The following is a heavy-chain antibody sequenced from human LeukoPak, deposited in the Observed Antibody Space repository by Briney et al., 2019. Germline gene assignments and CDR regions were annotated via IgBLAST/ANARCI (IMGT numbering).Heavy chain of an antibody. CDR3: ARAILTGYYQD. J-gene: IGHJ4*02. CDR1: GFTFSSFG. CDR2: IWYDGSNQ. Sequence: GKSLRLSCAASGFTFSSFGMHWVRQAPGKGLEWVAIIWYDGSNQYYADSVKGRFTVSRDNSKNTLYLQMNSLRAEDTAVYYCARAILTGYYQDWGQGTLVIVSS. V-gene: IGHV3-33*01. D-gene: IGHD3-9*01.